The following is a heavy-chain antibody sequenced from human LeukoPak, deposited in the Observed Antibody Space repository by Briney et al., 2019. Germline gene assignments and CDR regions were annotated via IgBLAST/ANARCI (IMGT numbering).Heavy chain of an antibody. V-gene: IGHV4-34*01. CDR3: ARDRDDFWSGSYYYMDV. CDR1: GGSFGDYY. CDR2: INHSGTT. D-gene: IGHD3-3*01. Sequence: SETLSLTCAVYGGSFGDYYWSWIRQPPGKGLEWFAEINHSGTTSYNPSLKSRVTISVDTTKNQFSLKLSSVTAADTAVYYCARDRDDFWSGSYYYMDVWGKGTTVTVSS. J-gene: IGHJ6*03.